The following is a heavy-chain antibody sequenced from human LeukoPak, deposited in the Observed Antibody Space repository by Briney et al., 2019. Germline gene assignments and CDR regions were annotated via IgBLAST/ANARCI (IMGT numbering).Heavy chain of an antibody. V-gene: IGHV4-59*01. Sequence: SETLSLTCTVSGGSISSYYWSWIRQPPGKGLEWIGYIYYSGSTNYNPSLKSRVTISVDTSKNQFSLKLSSVTAANTAVYYCARDGGTYYYDSSGYSLFDYWGQGTLVTVSS. D-gene: IGHD3-22*01. CDR2: IYYSGST. CDR3: ARDGGTYYYDSSGYSLFDY. J-gene: IGHJ4*02. CDR1: GGSISSYY.